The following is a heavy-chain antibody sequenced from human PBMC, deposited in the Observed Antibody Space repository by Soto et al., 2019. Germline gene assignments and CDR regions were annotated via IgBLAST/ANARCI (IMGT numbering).Heavy chain of an antibody. Sequence: GGSLRLSCAASGFTFSSYAMSWVRQAPGKGLEWVSAISGSGGSTYYADSVKGRFTISRDNSKNTLYLQMNSLRAEDTAVYYCAKETYDYGDYDYYYMDVWGKGTTVTVSS. CDR1: GFTFSSYA. D-gene: IGHD4-17*01. CDR3: AKETYDYGDYDYYYMDV. J-gene: IGHJ6*03. CDR2: ISGSGGST. V-gene: IGHV3-23*01.